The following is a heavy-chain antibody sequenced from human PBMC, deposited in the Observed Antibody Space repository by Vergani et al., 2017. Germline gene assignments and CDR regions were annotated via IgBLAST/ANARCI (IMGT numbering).Heavy chain of an antibody. D-gene: IGHD5-12*01. CDR2: ISSSSSYI. CDR3: ARDGVVATILDY. J-gene: IGHJ4*02. Sequence: EVQLVESGGGLVQPGGSLRLSCAASGFTFSSYSMNWVRQAPGKGLEWVSSISSSSSYIYYADSVKGRFTISRDNAKNSLYLQMNSLRAEDTAVYYCARDGVVATILDYWGQGTLVTVSS. V-gene: IGHV3-21*01. CDR1: GFTFSSYS.